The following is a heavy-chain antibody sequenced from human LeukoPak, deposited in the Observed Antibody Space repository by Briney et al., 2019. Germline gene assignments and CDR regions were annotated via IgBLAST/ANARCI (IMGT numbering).Heavy chain of an antibody. D-gene: IGHD4-23*01. CDR3: ARDRDDGGFEY. CDR2: IKQDGSVK. V-gene: IGHV3-7*01. J-gene: IGHJ4*02. CDR1: GFTFSNYW. Sequence: GGSLRLSCAASGFTFSNYWMSWVRQAPEKGLEWVANIKQDGSVKHYVDSMKGRFTISRDNAKNSLYLQMHSLRAEDTAVYYCARDRDDGGFEYWGQGTLVTVSS.